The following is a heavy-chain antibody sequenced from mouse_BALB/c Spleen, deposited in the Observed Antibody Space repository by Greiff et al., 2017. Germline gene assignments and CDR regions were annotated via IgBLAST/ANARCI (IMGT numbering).Heavy chain of an antibody. Sequence: EVKLVESGGGLVKPGGSLKLSCAASGFTFSSYAMSWVRQTPEKRLEWVASISSGGSTYYPDSVKGRFTISRDNARNILYLQMSSLRSEDTAMYYCAKKTFYGYDGAWFAYWGQGTLVTVSA. CDR3: AKKTFYGYDGAWFAY. CDR2: ISSGGST. CDR1: GFTFSSYA. J-gene: IGHJ3*01. V-gene: IGHV5-6-5*01. D-gene: IGHD2-9*01.